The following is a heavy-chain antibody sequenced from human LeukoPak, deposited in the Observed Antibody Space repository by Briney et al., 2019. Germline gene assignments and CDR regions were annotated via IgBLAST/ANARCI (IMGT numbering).Heavy chain of an antibody. J-gene: IGHJ6*02. Sequence: SVKVSCKASGGTFSSYAISWVRQAPGQGLERMGRIIPILGIANYAQKFQGRVTITADKSTSTAYMELSSLRSGDTAVYYCATTTPYYYGSGSYYKNYYYGMDVWGQGTTVTVSS. V-gene: IGHV1-69*04. CDR3: ATTTPYYYGSGSYYKNYYYGMDV. CDR1: GGTFSSYA. D-gene: IGHD3-10*01. CDR2: IIPILGIA.